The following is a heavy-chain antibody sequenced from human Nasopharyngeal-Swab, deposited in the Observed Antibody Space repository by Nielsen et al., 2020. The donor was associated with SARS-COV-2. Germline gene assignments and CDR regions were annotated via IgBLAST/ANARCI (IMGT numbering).Heavy chain of an antibody. CDR2: INHSGST. J-gene: IGHJ6*02. D-gene: IGHD2-21*01. V-gene: IGHV4-34*01. Sequence: PGKGLEWIGEINHSGSTNYNPSLKSRVTISVDTSKNQFCMKLSSVTAADTAVYYCSRAGDIRYYYYGMDVWGQGTTVTVSS. CDR3: SRAGDIRYYYYGMDV.